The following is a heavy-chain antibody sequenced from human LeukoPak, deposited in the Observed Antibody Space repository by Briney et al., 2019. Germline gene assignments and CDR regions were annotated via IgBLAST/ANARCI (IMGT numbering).Heavy chain of an antibody. CDR3: ARGAAYCGGDCYSDWFDP. V-gene: IGHV4-61*08. CDR1: GASSNSDDQY. CDR2: IYTSGST. Sequence: PSETLSLTCTVSGASSNSDDQYWNWIRQSPGKGLEWIGRIYTSGSTNYNPSLKSRVTMSVDTSKNQFSLKLSSVTAADTAVYYCARGAAYCGGDCYSDWFDPWGQGTLVTVSS. J-gene: IGHJ5*02. D-gene: IGHD2-21*02.